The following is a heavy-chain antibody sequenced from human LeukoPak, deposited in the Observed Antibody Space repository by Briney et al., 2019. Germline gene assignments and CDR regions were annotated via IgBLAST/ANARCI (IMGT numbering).Heavy chain of an antibody. Sequence: SVKVSCKASGGTFSSYAISWVRQAPGQGLEWMGGIIPIFGTANYAQKFKGRVTITTDESTSTAYMELSSLRSEDTAVYYCARFDYYGSGRESSYRFDPWGQGTLVTVSS. J-gene: IGHJ5*02. CDR1: GGTFSSYA. D-gene: IGHD3-10*01. V-gene: IGHV1-69*05. CDR3: ARFDYYGSGRESSYRFDP. CDR2: IIPIFGTA.